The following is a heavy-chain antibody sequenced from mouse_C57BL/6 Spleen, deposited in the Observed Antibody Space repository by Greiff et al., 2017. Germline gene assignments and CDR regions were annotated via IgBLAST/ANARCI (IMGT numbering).Heavy chain of an antibody. V-gene: IGHV1-69*01. CDR3: ARSMAYGNDYFDY. J-gene: IGHJ2*01. CDR2: IDTSDSST. Sequence: QVQLQQPGAELVMPGASVKLSCKASGYTFTSYWMHWVKQRPGQGLEWIGEIDTSDSSTNYNQKFKGKSTLTVDKSSSTAYMQLSSLTSEDSAVYYCARSMAYGNDYFDYWGQGTTLTVSS. CDR1: GYTFTSYW. D-gene: IGHD2-1*01.